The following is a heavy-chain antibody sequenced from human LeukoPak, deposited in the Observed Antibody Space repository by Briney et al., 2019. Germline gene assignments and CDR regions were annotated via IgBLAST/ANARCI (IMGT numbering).Heavy chain of an antibody. CDR1: GFTFSNYN. V-gene: IGHV3-33*01. CDR3: ARGSGDAFDI. J-gene: IGHJ3*02. CDR2: IWYDGGNK. Sequence: RGSLRLSCAASGFTFSNYNMHWVRQAPGKGLEWVAVIWYDGGNKYYADSVKGRFTFSRDNSKNTLYLQMNGLRAEDTAVYYCARGSGDAFDIWGQGTMVTVSS.